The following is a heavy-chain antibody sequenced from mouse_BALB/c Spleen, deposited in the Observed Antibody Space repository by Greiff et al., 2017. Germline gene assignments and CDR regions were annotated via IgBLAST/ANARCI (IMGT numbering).Heavy chain of an antibody. CDR3: ARSGGNYYFDY. CDR1: GYTFTSYY. V-gene: IGHV1S56*01. Sequence: VQRVESGPELVKPGASVRISCKASGYTFTSYYIHWVKQRPGQGLEWIGWIYPGNVNTKYNEKFKGKATLTADKSSSTAYMQLSSLTSEDSAVYFCARSGGNYYFDYWGQGTTLTVSS. CDR2: IYPGNVNT. J-gene: IGHJ2*01. D-gene: IGHD2-1*01.